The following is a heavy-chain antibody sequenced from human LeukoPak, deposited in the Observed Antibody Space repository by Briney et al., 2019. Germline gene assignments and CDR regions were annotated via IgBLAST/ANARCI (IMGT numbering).Heavy chain of an antibody. CDR1: GYTFTTYA. J-gene: IGHJ3*02. Sequence: HVASVKVSCKASGYTFTTYAIHWVRQAPGQRLEWMGWINPGNGNTKYSQEFQGRVTFTRDTSASTAYMELSSLRSEDMAVYYCARGYCSGGGCYFPDVFDIWGQGTMVTVSS. CDR2: INPGNGNT. D-gene: IGHD2-15*01. CDR3: ARGYCSGGGCYFPDVFDI. V-gene: IGHV1-3*03.